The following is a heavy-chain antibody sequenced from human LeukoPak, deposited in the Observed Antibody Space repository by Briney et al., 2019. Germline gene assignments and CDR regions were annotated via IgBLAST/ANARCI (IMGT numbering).Heavy chain of an antibody. CDR2: INPSGGST. CDR3: AREGVDGSYNY. Sequence: ASVKVSCKASGYTFTSYGISWVRQAPGQGLEWMGIINPSGGSTSYAQKFQGRVTMTRDMSTSTVYMELSSLRSEDTAVYYCAREGVDGSYNYWGQGTLVTVSS. J-gene: IGHJ4*02. CDR1: GYTFTSYG. D-gene: IGHD1-26*01. V-gene: IGHV1-46*01.